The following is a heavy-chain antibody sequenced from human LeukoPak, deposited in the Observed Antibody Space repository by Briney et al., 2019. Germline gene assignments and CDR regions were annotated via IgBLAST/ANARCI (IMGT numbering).Heavy chain of an antibody. Sequence: GESLQISCKASGYSFTTYWIAWVRQMPGKGLEWMGIIYPGDSDTRYSPSFQGQVTISADKSISTAYLQWSSLKASDTAMYYCARLGSYNELDYWGQGTLVTVSS. CDR1: GYSFTTYW. J-gene: IGHJ4*02. CDR3: ARLGSYNELDY. CDR2: IYPGDSDT. V-gene: IGHV5-51*01. D-gene: IGHD5-24*01.